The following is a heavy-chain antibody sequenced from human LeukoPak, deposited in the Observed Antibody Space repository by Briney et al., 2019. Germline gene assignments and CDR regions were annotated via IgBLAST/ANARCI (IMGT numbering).Heavy chain of an antibody. CDR1: GFNFSSYE. CDR3: ARRAIAEGFDY. Sequence: GGSLRLSCAVSGFNFSSYEMNWVRQAPGKGLEWVSYISASGRTIYYADSVKGRFTISRDNAKNSLYLQMSSLRVEDTAVYYCARRAIAEGFDYWGQGTLVTVSS. J-gene: IGHJ4*02. CDR2: ISASGRTI. V-gene: IGHV3-48*03. D-gene: IGHD6-13*01.